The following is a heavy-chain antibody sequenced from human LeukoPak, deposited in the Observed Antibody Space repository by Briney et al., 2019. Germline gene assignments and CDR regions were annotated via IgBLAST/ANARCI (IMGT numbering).Heavy chain of an antibody. CDR1: GFTFSNYA. J-gene: IGHJ5*02. D-gene: IGHD6-6*01. CDR3: ARDLGSSSSDH. Sequence: GGSLRLSCAASGFTFSNYAMSWVRQAPGKGLEWVSAISGSGGSTYYADSVKGRFTISRDNSKNTLYLQMNSLRAEDTAVYYCARDLGSSSSDHWGQGTLVTVSS. CDR2: ISGSGGST. V-gene: IGHV3-23*01.